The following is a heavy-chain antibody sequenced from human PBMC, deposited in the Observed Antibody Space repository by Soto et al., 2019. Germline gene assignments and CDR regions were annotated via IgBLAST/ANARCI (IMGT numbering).Heavy chain of an antibody. CDR3: ARDSDCHSTSCFFPPHV. Sequence: GGSLRLSCSASGLTFSDENMSWVRQVPGKGLEWVSGISGGGSYIFYADSVQGRFSISRDNPKNSLFLEMNSLRVEDTAVYYCARDSDCHSTSCFFPPHVWGQGTTVTVSS. V-gene: IGHV3-21*06. CDR2: ISGGGSYI. J-gene: IGHJ6*02. CDR1: GLTFSDEN. D-gene: IGHD2-2*01.